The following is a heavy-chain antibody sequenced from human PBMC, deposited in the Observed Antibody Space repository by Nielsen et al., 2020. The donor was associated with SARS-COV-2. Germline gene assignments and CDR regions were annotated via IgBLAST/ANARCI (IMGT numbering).Heavy chain of an antibody. Sequence: SETLSLTCTVSGGSISTYYWSWIRQSPGKGVEWIAQVSYSGRTDYNPSLSLERRVTISVDTSKNQVSLQLSSVTAADTALYYCAGQRGRGWYFDLWGRGTLVTVSS. D-gene: IGHD3-16*01. CDR2: VSYSGRT. V-gene: IGHV4-59*08. J-gene: IGHJ2*01. CDR3: AGQRGRGWYFDL. CDR1: GGSISTYY.